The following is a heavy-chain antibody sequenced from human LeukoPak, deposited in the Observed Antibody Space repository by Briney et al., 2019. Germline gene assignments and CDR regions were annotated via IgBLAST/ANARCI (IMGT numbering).Heavy chain of an antibody. CDR3: ARATSKSGYYHY. Sequence: SETLSLTCTVSGGSISSYYWSWIRQPPGKGLEWIGYIYYSGSTNYNPSLKSRVTISVDTSKNQFSLKLSSVTAADTAVYYCARATSKSGYYHYWGQGTLATVSS. CDR1: GGSISSYY. CDR2: IYYSGST. D-gene: IGHD3-22*01. J-gene: IGHJ4*02. V-gene: IGHV4-59*01.